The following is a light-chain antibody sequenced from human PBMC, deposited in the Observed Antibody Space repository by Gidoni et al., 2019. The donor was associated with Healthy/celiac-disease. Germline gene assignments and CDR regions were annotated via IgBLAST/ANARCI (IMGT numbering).Light chain of an antibody. J-gene: IGKJ1*01. CDR3: QQYYSYPWT. Sequence: AIRMTQSPSSFSASTGDRVTMTCRASQGISSYLAWYQQKPGKAPKLLIYAASTLQSGVPSRFSGSGSGTDFTLTISCLQSEDLATYYCQQYYSYPWTFGQGTKVEIK. V-gene: IGKV1-8*01. CDR1: QGISSY. CDR2: AAS.